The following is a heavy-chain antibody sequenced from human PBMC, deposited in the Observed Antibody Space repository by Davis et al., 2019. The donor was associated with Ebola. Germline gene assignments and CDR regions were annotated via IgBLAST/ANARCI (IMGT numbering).Heavy chain of an antibody. Sequence: KVSCKGSGYSFTSYWIVWVRQMPGKGLEWMGIIYTGDSDTRYSPSFRGQVTISADKSINTAYLQWSSLKASDTAMYYCARLSTTSYFHGMDVWGQGTTVTVSS. CDR3: ARLSTTSYFHGMDV. CDR1: GYSFTSYW. J-gene: IGHJ6*02. D-gene: IGHD2-2*01. CDR2: IYTGDSDT. V-gene: IGHV5-51*01.